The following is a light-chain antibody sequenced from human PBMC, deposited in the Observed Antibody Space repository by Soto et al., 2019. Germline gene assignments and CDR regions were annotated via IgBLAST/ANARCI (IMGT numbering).Light chain of an antibody. J-gene: IGLJ1*01. Sequence: QSVLTQPASVSGSPGQSITISCTGTSSDVGGYNYVSWYQHHAGKAPRLMIYASSNRPSGVSHRFSGARSGNTASLTISGLQAEDEAVYYCSSYTSGTTLYVFGTGTKVTVL. V-gene: IGLV2-14*01. CDR3: SSYTSGTTLYV. CDR1: SSDVGGYNY. CDR2: ASS.